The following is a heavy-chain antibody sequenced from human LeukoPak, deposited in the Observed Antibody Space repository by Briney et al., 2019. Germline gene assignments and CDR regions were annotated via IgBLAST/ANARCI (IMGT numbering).Heavy chain of an antibody. V-gene: IGHV3-33*01. CDR2: IWYDGSNK. Sequence: SCKASGYTFTGYYMHWVRQAPGKGLEWVAVIWYDGSNKYYADSVKGRFTISRDNSKNTLYLQMNSLRAEDTAVYYCARDGDTAMALYYFDYWGQGTLVTVSS. CDR3: ARDGDTAMALYYFDY. D-gene: IGHD5-18*01. J-gene: IGHJ4*02. CDR1: GYTFTGYY.